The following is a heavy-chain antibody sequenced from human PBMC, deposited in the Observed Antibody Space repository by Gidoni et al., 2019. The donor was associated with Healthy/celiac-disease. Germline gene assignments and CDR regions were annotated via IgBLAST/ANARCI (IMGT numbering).Heavy chain of an antibody. CDR3: ARRPITMVRGVSIKGFDY. J-gene: IGHJ4*02. V-gene: IGHV1-18*04. CDR1: GYTFTSSG. CDR2: IRAYNGNT. Sequence: QVQLVQSGAEVKKPGASVKVSCKSSGYTFTSSGISWLRQAPGQGLEWMGWIRAYNGNTNYAQKLQGRVTMTTDTSTSTAYMELRSLRSDDTAVYDCARRPITMVRGVSIKGFDYWGQGTLVTVSS. D-gene: IGHD3-10*01.